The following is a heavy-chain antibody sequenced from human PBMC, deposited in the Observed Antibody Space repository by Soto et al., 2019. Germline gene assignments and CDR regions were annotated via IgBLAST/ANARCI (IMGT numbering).Heavy chain of an antibody. CDR1: GGTFSSYA. CDR2: IIPIFGTA. D-gene: IGHD2-21*02. CDR3: AIVIPLRTVVTPVHGMDV. J-gene: IGHJ6*02. Sequence: AASVKVSCKASGGTFSSYAISWVRQAPGQGLEWMGGIIPIFGTANYAQKFQGRVTVTADESTSTAYMELSSLRSEDTAVYYCAIVIPLRTVVTPVHGMDVWGQGTTVTVSS. V-gene: IGHV1-69*13.